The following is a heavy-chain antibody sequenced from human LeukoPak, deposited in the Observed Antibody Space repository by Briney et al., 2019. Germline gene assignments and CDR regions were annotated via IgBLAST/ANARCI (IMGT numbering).Heavy chain of an antibody. V-gene: IGHV4-34*01. D-gene: IGHD6-19*01. Sequence: PSETLSLTCAVYGGSFSGYYWSWIRQPPGKGLEWIGEINHSGSTNYNPSLKSRVTISVDTSKNQFSLKLSSVTAADTAVYYCARAPPIAVAGTDSVDYWGQGTLVTVSS. CDR1: GGSFSGYY. CDR2: INHSGST. CDR3: ARAPPIAVAGTDSVDY. J-gene: IGHJ4*02.